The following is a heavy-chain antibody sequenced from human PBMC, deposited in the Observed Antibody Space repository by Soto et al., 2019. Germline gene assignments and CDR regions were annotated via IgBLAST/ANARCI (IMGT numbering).Heavy chain of an antibody. Sequence: AGGSLRLSCAASGFTFSNAWMSWVRQAPGKGLEWVGRIKSKTDGGTTDYAAPVKGSFTISRDDSKNTLYLQMNSLKTEDTAVYYCTTRGSSGYYYFDYWGQGTLVTVSS. J-gene: IGHJ4*02. D-gene: IGHD3-22*01. V-gene: IGHV3-15*01. CDR1: GFTFSNAW. CDR3: TTRGSSGYYYFDY. CDR2: IKSKTDGGTT.